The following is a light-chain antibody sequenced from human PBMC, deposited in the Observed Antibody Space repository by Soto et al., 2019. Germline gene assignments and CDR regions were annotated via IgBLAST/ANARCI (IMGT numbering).Light chain of an antibody. J-gene: IGKJ1*01. V-gene: IGKV3-20*01. CDR2: GAS. Sequence: EIVWTHSQATLPLVAVERATLSCMASQSFSNNYLAWYQQKPGQAPRLLIYGASNRATGIPDRFSGSGSGTDFTLTISRLEPEDFAVYYCQQYGSSGTFGQGTKVDIK. CDR1: QSFSNNY. CDR3: QQYGSSGT.